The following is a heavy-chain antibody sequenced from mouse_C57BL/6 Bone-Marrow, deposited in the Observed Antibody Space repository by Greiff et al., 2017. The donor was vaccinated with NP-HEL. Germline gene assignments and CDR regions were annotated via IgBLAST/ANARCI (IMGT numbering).Heavy chain of an antibody. CDR1: GYSITSGYD. CDR2: ISYSGST. Sequence: DVKLQESGPGMVQPSQSLSLTCTVTGYSITSGYDWHWIRHFPGNKLEWMGYISYSGSTNYNPSLKSRISITHDTSKNHFFLKLNSVTTEDTATYYCARDRNYPFAYWGQGTLVTVSA. CDR3: ARDRNYPFAY. J-gene: IGHJ3*01. V-gene: IGHV3-1*01. D-gene: IGHD2-1*01.